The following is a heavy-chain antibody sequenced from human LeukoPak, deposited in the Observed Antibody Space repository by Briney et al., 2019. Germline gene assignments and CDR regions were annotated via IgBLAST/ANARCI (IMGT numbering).Heavy chain of an antibody. Sequence: PGESLRLSCAASGFTSSTSAMNWVRQVPGKGLEWVSSIDYDSSHIYYAASVRGRFTISRDNARNSVYLQMNSLRVEDTALYYCARDPLRYLRVGHYDYWGQGTLVAVSS. CDR1: GFTSSTSA. V-gene: IGHV3-21*01. CDR2: IDYDSSHI. CDR3: ARDPLRYLRVGHYDY. D-gene: IGHD3-9*01. J-gene: IGHJ4*02.